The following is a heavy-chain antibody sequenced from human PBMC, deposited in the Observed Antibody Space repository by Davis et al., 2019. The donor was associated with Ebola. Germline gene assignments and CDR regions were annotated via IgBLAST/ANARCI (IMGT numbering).Heavy chain of an antibody. Sequence: PGGSLRLSCAASGFTFSSYAMFWVRQAPGKGLEWVSGINGGGGTTRYADSVKGRFIISRDSSKNSLYLHMNSLRSEDTAVYYCAKDHSDFGDVGGMWAPYGVHVWGHGTTVTVSS. V-gene: IGHV3-23*01. J-gene: IGHJ6*02. D-gene: IGHD4-17*01. CDR2: INGGGGTT. CDR3: AKDHSDFGDVGGMWAPYGVHV. CDR1: GFTFSSYA.